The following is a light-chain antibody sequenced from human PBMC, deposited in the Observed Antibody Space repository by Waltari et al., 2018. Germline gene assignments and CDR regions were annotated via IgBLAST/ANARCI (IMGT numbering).Light chain of an antibody. CDR3: SSYAGGNNYV. V-gene: IGLV2-8*01. Sequence: HSALTQPPSASGSPGQSVTIPCTGTSSDVGGYNIVSWYQEHPGKAPKLMIYEVTKRPSGVPDRCSGSKSGNTASLTVSGLQPEDEADYYCSSYAGGNNYVFGPGTKVTVL. CDR2: EVT. CDR1: SSDVGGYNI. J-gene: IGLJ1*01.